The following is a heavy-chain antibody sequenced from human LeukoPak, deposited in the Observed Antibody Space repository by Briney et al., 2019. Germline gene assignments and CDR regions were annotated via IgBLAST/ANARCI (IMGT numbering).Heavy chain of an antibody. V-gene: IGHV4-59*01. J-gene: IGHJ4*02. CDR1: GGSIGTYY. CDR3: ARDRSTVAMARWGVFDY. CDR2: IYYSGNT. D-gene: IGHD5-12*01. Sequence: SETLSLTCSVSGGSIGTYYWSWIRQPPGKGLECIGYIYYSGNTNYNPSLKSRVTISVDTSKNQFSLKLSSVTAADTAVYYCARDRSTVAMARWGVFDYWGQGTLVTVSS.